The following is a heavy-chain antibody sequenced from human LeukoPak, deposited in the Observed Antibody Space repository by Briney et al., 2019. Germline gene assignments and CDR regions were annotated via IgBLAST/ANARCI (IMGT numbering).Heavy chain of an antibody. V-gene: IGHV3-15*01. CDR3: TTDPNLTDH. D-gene: IGHD1-14*01. J-gene: IGHJ4*02. CDR2: IKSISEGGTT. Sequence: PGGSLRLSCAASGLPFSKAWMSWVRQAPGRGLEWVGRIKSISEGGTTDYAAPVKGRFTISRDDSKNTLYLQMSSLRAEDTGVHYCTTDPNLTDHWGRGTLVTVSS. CDR1: GLPFSKAW.